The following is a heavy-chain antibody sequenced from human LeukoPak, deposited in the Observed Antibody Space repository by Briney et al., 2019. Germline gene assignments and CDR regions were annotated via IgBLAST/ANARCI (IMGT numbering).Heavy chain of an antibody. D-gene: IGHD6-13*01. CDR1: GYTFTGYY. Sequence: ASVKVSCKASGYTFTGYYMHWVRQAPGQGLEWMGRINPNSGGTNYAQKFQGRVTMTRDTSISTVYMELSRLRSDDTAVYYCARIARSAYSSSGGEVDYWGQGTLVTVSS. CDR2: INPNSGGT. CDR3: ARIARSAYSSSGGEVDY. V-gene: IGHV1-2*06. J-gene: IGHJ4*02.